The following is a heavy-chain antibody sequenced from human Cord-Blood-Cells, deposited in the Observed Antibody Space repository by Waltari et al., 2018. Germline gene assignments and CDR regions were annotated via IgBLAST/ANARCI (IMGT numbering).Heavy chain of an antibody. V-gene: IGHV3-9*01. D-gene: IGHD3-3*01. CDR1: GFHFDGYA. J-gene: IGHJ4*02. Sequence: DVQLVESGGGLVQPGRSMRLSCAASGFHFDGYAMHWVPQAPGKGLEWVSGISWNSGSIGYADSVKGRFTISRDNAKNSLYLQMNSLRAEDTALYYCAKRYDFWSGLGDWGQGTLVTVSS. CDR2: ISWNSGSI. CDR3: AKRYDFWSGLGD.